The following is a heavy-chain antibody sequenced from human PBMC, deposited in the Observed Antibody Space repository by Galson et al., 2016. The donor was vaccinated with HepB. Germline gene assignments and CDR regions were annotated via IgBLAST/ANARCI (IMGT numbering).Heavy chain of an antibody. V-gene: IGHV3-74*03. Sequence: SLRLSCAASGFTFRTYWMHWVRQAPKKGLEWVSRINPDGSSKMYADSLGGRFTISRDDARSTLYLQMNNLRAEDTAVYFCARAAFDGHRLDDWGQGALVTVSS. J-gene: IGHJ4*02. CDR2: INPDGSSK. CDR1: GFTFRTYW. CDR3: ARAAFDGHRLDD. D-gene: IGHD3-9*01.